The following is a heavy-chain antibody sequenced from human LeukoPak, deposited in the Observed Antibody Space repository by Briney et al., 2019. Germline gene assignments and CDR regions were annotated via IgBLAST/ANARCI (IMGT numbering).Heavy chain of an antibody. V-gene: IGHV3-23*01. Sequence: XXMXXVRQAPGKGLEWVSGISGSGGSTYYADSVKGRFTISRDNSKNTLYLQMNSLRAEDTAVYYCEDGSGSCWGQGTLVTVSS. CDR3: EDGSGSC. CDR1: XX. J-gene: IGHJ4*02. D-gene: IGHD3-10*01. CDR2: ISGSGGST.